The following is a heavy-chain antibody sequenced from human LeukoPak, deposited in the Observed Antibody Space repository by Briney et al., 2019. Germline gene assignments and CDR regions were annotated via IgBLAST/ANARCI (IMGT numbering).Heavy chain of an antibody. Sequence: PGGSLRLSCVASGLTFSSYAMSWVRQAPGKGLEWVSGISGSGGTTYYADSVKGRFTISRDNSKNTVYLQMNSLRAEDTAVYYCAKDSYSGSEGIDYWGQGTLVTVSS. CDR2: ISGSGGTT. CDR1: GLTFSSYA. CDR3: AKDSYSGSEGIDY. D-gene: IGHD1-26*01. V-gene: IGHV3-23*01. J-gene: IGHJ4*02.